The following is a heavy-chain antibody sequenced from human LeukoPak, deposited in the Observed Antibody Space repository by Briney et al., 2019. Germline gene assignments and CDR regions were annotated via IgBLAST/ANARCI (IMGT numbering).Heavy chain of an antibody. J-gene: IGHJ6*02. D-gene: IGHD3-3*01. V-gene: IGHV5-10-1*01. CDR3: ARPGRFGVDPYYYGMDV. CDR1: GYSFTSYW. Sequence: GESLKISCKGSGYSFTSYWISWVRQMPGKGLEWMGRIDPSDSYTNYSPSFQGHVTISADKSISTAYLQWSSLKASDTAMYHCARPGRFGVDPYYYGMDVWGQGTTVTVSS. CDR2: IDPSDSYT.